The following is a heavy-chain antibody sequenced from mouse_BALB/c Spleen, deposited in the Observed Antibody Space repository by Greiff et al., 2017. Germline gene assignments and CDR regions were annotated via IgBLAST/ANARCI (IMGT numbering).Heavy chain of an antibody. CDR2: ISCYNGAT. D-gene: IGHD1-2*01. Sequence: LVKTGASVKISCKASGYSFTGYYMHWVKQSHGKSLEWIGYISCYNGATSYNQKFKGKATFTVDTSSSTAYMQFNSLTSEDSAVYYCARGNYGYREYYFDYWGQGTTLTVSS. V-gene: IGHV1S34*01. J-gene: IGHJ2*01. CDR3: ARGNYGYREYYFDY. CDR1: GYSFTGYY.